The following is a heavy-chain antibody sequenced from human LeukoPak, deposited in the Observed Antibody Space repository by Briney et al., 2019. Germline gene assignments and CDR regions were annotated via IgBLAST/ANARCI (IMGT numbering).Heavy chain of an antibody. CDR1: GFTFSSSA. CDR2: ISASGGST. J-gene: IGHJ5*02. V-gene: IGHV3-23*01. D-gene: IGHD3-22*01. Sequence: GGSLRLSCAASGFTFSSSAMSWVRQVPGKGLEWVSGISASGGSTYYADSVRGRFTISRDNSKNTLYLQMNGLRAEDTAVYYCARGVYYDTSGLTWFDPWGQGTLVTVSS. CDR3: ARGVYYDTSGLTWFDP.